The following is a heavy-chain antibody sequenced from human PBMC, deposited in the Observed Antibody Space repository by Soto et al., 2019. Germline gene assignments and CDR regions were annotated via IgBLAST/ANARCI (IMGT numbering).Heavy chain of an antibody. CDR3: ARDRYCSGPGCPQQSPDY. Sequence: HPGGSLRLSCATSGFTFSNYAMNWVRQAPGKGLEWVSYISQSDSTKYYADSVRGRFTISRDDAKRSRFLQMHSLRDEDTAVYYCARDRYCSGPGCPQQSPDYWGQGTLVTVSS. CDR1: GFTFSNYA. CDR2: ISQSDSTK. D-gene: IGHD2-15*01. J-gene: IGHJ4*02. V-gene: IGHV3-48*02.